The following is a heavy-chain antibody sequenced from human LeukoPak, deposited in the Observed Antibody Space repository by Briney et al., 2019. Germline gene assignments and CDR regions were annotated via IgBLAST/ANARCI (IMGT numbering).Heavy chain of an antibody. J-gene: IGHJ4*02. V-gene: IGHV3-23*01. Sequence: GGSLRLSCAASGFTFSAYGVAWVRQAPGKGLEWVSSISAPGTTTYYADSVRGRFTISRDNSKSTLYLQMDSLRVEDTAVYYRAKAKGTDYGDYVIFDYWGQGTLVTVSS. CDR1: GFTFSAYG. D-gene: IGHD4-17*01. CDR3: AKAKGTDYGDYVIFDY. CDR2: ISAPGTTT.